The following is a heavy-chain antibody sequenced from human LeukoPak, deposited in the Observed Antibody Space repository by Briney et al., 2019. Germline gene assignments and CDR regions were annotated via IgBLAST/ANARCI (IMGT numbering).Heavy chain of an antibody. V-gene: IGHV1-8*01. CDR1: GYTFTSYN. CDR2: MNPNSDNR. D-gene: IGHD6-19*01. CDR3: ARGRTVAGTRANALHY. J-gene: IGHJ4*02. Sequence: GTAVKVCCKASGYTFTSYNINWVRQATGQGLEWMGWMNPNSDNRGYAQKFQGRVTMTRNTSISTAYMELSSLRSEDTAVYYCARGRTVAGTRANALHYWGQGTLVTVSS.